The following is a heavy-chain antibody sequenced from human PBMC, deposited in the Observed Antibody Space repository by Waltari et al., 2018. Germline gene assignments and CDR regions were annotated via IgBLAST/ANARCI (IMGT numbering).Heavy chain of an antibody. Sequence: QVQLQESGPGLVKPSETLSLTCTVSGGSISSYYWSWIRQPPGKGLEWIGYIYYSGSTNYNPSLKSRVTISVDTSKNQFSLKLSSVTAADTAVYYCAREGYSSSPFDYWGQGTLVTVSS. CDR2: IYYSGST. V-gene: IGHV4-59*01. CDR1: GGSISSYY. CDR3: AREGYSSSPFDY. J-gene: IGHJ4*02. D-gene: IGHD6-6*01.